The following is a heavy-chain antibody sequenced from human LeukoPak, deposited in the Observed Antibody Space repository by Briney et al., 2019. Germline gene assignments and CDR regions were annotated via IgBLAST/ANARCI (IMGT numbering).Heavy chain of an antibody. D-gene: IGHD3-10*01. CDR3: GRDYYYGTSAPYNFGSDV. CDR2: ISGYNGNT. Sequence: EASVKVSCKASGYTLTKYGISWVRQAPGQGPEWMGWISGYNGNTNYAQKFQGRVTMTTDTSTSTAYMELRDLKSDDTAVYYCGRDYYYGTSAPYNFGSDVWGQGTTVTVSS. V-gene: IGHV1-18*04. CDR1: GYTLTKYG. J-gene: IGHJ6*02.